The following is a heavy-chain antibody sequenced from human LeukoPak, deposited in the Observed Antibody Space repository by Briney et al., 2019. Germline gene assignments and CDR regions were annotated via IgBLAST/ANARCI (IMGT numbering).Heavy chain of an antibody. V-gene: IGHV3-7*01. D-gene: IGHD2-15*01. CDR3: ATLYCSGGSCSYYDY. CDR2: IKEDGTRK. J-gene: IGHJ4*02. Sequence: GGSLRLSCAASGFTFSSHWMTWVRQAPGKGLEWVANIKEDGTRKNYMDSVKGRFTISRDNAKNSLYLQMSGLRAEDTAVYYCATLYCSGGSCSYYDYWGQGTLVTVSS. CDR1: GFTFSSHW.